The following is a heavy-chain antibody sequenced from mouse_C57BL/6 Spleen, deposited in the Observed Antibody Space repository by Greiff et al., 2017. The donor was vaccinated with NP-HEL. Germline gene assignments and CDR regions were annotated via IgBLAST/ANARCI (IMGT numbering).Heavy chain of an antibody. CDR3: VTGRVFL. D-gene: IGHD3-1*01. CDR1: GFNIKDDY. CDR2: IDPENGDT. V-gene: IGHV14-4*01. Sequence: VQLQQSGAKLVRPGASVKLSCTASGFNIKDDYMHWVKQRPEQGLEWIGWIDPENGDTEYASKFQGKATITADTSSNTAYLQLSSLTSEDTAVYYCVTGRVFLWGQGTSVTVSS. J-gene: IGHJ4*01.